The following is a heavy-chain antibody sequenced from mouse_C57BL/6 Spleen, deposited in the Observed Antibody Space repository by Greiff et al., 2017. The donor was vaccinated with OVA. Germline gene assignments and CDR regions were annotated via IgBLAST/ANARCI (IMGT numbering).Heavy chain of an antibody. J-gene: IGHJ4*01. D-gene: IGHD2-4*01. CDR1: GYSITSGYY. Sequence: EVQLQQSGPGLVKPSQSLSLTCSVTGYSITSGYYWNWIRQFPGNKLEWMGYISYDGSNNYNPSLKNRISITRDTSKNQFFLKLNSVTTEDTATYYCAREDYEYDDAMGYWGQGTSVTVSS. V-gene: IGHV3-6*01. CDR2: ISYDGSN. CDR3: AREDYEYDDAMGY.